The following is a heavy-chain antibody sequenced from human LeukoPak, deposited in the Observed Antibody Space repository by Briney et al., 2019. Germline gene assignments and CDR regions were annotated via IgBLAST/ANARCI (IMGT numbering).Heavy chain of an antibody. D-gene: IGHD2-2*01. Sequence: GESLKISCKGSGYSVTSYWIGWVRQMPGKGLEWMGIIYPGDSDTRYSPSFQGQVTISADESISTAYLQWSSLKASDTAMYYCARRAYCGGTSCYYFDYWGQGTLVTVSS. J-gene: IGHJ4*02. CDR2: IYPGDSDT. V-gene: IGHV5-51*01. CDR1: GYSVTSYW. CDR3: ARRAYCGGTSCYYFDY.